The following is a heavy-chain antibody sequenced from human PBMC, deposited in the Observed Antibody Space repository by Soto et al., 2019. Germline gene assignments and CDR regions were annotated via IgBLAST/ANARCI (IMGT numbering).Heavy chain of an antibody. V-gene: IGHV4-39*01. CDR3: ARLHCHRPNCVPLDP. CDR1: GGSISDDTYY. Sequence: QLQLQESGPGLVKPSETLSLTCTVSGGSISDDTYYWGWIRQPPGKGLEWIGRIYYSGTSSYNPSLKNRLTMPVATSKQQLSLSLSSVTAADTAVYYCARLHCHRPNCVPLDPWGQGTLVIVSS. D-gene: IGHD1-1*01. CDR2: IYYSGTS. J-gene: IGHJ5*02.